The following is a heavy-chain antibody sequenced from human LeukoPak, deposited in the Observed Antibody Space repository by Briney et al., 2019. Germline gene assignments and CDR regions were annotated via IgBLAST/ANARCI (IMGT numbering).Heavy chain of an antibody. CDR3: TAKYYYGSGSPGDY. Sequence: PGGSLRLSCAASGFTFSDYYMSWIRQAPGKGLEWVSYISSSGSTIYYADSVKGRFTISRDNAKNSLYLQMNSLRAEDTAVYYCTAKYYYGSGSPGDYWGQGTLVTVSS. J-gene: IGHJ4*02. V-gene: IGHV3-11*01. CDR1: GFTFSDYY. CDR2: ISSSGSTI. D-gene: IGHD3-10*01.